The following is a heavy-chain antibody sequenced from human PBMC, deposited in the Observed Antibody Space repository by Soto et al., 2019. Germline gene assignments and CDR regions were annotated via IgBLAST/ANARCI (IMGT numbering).Heavy chain of an antibody. J-gene: IGHJ5*02. Sequence: QVPLVESGGGVVQPGRSLRLSCAASGFTFSSYGMHWVRQAPGKGLEWVAVISYDGSNKYYADSVKGRFTISRDNSKNTLYLQMNSLRAEDTAVYYCAKDQGVPPFLWFDPWGQGTLVTVSS. CDR2: ISYDGSNK. D-gene: IGHD3-3*01. CDR1: GFTFSSYG. V-gene: IGHV3-30*18. CDR3: AKDQGVPPFLWFDP.